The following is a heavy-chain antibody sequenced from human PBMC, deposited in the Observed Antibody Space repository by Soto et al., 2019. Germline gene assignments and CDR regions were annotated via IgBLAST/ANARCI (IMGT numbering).Heavy chain of an antibody. CDR1: GDSVSSNSAA. V-gene: IGHV6-1*01. CDR3: ASSGLTGDDGGENWFDP. CDR2: TYYRSKWYN. J-gene: IGHJ5*02. Sequence: SQTLSLTCAISGDSVSSNSAAWNWIRQSPSRGLEWLGRTYYRSKWYNDYAVSVKSRITINPDTSKNQFSLQLNSVTPADTAVYYCASSGLTGDDGGENWFDPWGQGTLVTVSS. D-gene: IGHD7-27*01.